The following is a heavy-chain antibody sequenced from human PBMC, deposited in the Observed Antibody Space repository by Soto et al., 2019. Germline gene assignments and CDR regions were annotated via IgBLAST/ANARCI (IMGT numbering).Heavy chain of an antibody. CDR1: GYSFTNDW. CDR2: IYLGDSDT. Sequence: XESLKLSWKCSGYSFTNDWIGWVLQMPGKGLEWMGIIYLGDSDTRYSPSFQGQVTISADKSISTAYLQWSSLKASDTAMYYCARLRDLMVTGVIRSNVRWFDPWGQGTLVTVSS. J-gene: IGHJ5*02. V-gene: IGHV5-51*01. D-gene: IGHD3-10*01. CDR3: ARLRDLMVTGVIRSNVRWFDP.